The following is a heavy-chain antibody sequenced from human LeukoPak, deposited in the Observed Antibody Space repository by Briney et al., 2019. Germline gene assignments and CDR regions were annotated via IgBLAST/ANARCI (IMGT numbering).Heavy chain of an antibody. J-gene: IGHJ4*01. Sequence: SGTLSLTCAVSGGSISSSNWWSWVRQPPGKGLEWIGEIYHSGNTNYNQSVKSRVTISGDKAKNQFPLQLSSVTAADTAVYYCARLIYAGNTYGYLRDYYLDYWGQGTLVTVSS. V-gene: IGHV4-4*02. D-gene: IGHD5-18*01. CDR3: ARLIYAGNTYGYLRDYYLDY. CDR1: GGSISSSNW. CDR2: IYHSGNT.